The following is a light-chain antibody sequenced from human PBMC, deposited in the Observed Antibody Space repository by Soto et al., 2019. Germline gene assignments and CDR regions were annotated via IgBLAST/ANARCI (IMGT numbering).Light chain of an antibody. J-gene: IGLJ2*01. CDR1: SSHVSDYY. CDR3: ATWDNTLSAVV. V-gene: IGLV1-51*01. Sequence: QSVLTQPPSASGTPGQRVFISCTGTSSHVSDYYRFSWYQHLPGTAPKLLIYDDHQRASGIPDRFSGSKSGTSATLDISGLQTGDEADYYCATWDNTLSAVVFGGGTQLTVL. CDR2: DDH.